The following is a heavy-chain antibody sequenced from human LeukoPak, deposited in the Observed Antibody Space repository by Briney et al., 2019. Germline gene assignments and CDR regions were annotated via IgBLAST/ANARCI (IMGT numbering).Heavy chain of an antibody. D-gene: IGHD3-10*01. CDR2: IYSSGDT. CDR1: GFTVSSKY. V-gene: IGHV3-53*01. Sequence: PGGSLRLSCAASGFTVSSKYMSWVRQTPGKGLQWVALIYSSGDTYTADSVKGRFTISRDNSENTLYLQMDSLRGEDTAVYYCATSYYFGSGSYGYLDYWGQGTLVTVSS. J-gene: IGHJ4*02. CDR3: ATSYYFGSGSYGYLDY.